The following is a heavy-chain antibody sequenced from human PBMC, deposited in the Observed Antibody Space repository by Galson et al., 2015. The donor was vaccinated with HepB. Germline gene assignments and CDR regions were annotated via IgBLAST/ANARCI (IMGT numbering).Heavy chain of an antibody. J-gene: IGHJ4*02. CDR2: ISWDGGST. CDR3: AKDYKGRFDY. D-gene: IGHD1-1*01. CDR1: GFTFDDYT. Sequence: LRLSCAASGFTFDDYTMHWVRQAPGKGLEWVSLISWDGGSTYYADSVKGRFTISRDNSKNSLYLQMNSLRTEDTALYYCAKDYKGRFDYGAREPWSPSPQ. V-gene: IGHV3-43*01.